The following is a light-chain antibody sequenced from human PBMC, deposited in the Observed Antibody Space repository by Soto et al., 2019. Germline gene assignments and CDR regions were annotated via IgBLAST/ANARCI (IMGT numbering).Light chain of an antibody. J-gene: IGKJ1*01. CDR3: QQSYNTPQT. CDR1: QSVSTN. V-gene: IGKV3-15*01. Sequence: EIVMTQSPATLSVSPGERATLSCRASQSVSTNLAWYQHKPGQAPRLLIYGASTRATGIPASFSGSGSGTEFTLTISSLQSEDFATYYCQQSYNTPQTFGQGTKVDLK. CDR2: GAS.